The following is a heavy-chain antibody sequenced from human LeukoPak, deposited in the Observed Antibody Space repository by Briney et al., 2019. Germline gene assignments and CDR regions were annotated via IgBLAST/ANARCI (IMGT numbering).Heavy chain of an antibody. Sequence: PSETLSLTCTVSGVSISSYYWIWLRQPPGKGLEWSGYIYYSGSTNYNPSLKSRVTISVDTSKNKFSLKLSSVIAADTAVYYCAGLACGYGDSIHFDYWGQGTLATVSS. CDR2: IYYSGST. V-gene: IGHV4-59*01. CDR3: AGLACGYGDSIHFDY. J-gene: IGHJ4*02. CDR1: GVSISSYY. D-gene: IGHD4-17*01.